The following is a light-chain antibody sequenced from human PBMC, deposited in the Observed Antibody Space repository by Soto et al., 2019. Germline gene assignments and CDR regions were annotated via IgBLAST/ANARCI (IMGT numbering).Light chain of an antibody. J-gene: IGKJ1*01. CDR3: QQYETASRT. CDR1: QSISGW. CDR2: DAS. V-gene: IGKV1-5*01. Sequence: DIQMTQSPSTLSASVGDRVTITCRASQSISGWLAWYQQKPGKAPKLLIFDASELESGVPSRFSGSGSGTEFTLTINSLQPDDFATYYGQQYETASRTFGLGTKVDI.